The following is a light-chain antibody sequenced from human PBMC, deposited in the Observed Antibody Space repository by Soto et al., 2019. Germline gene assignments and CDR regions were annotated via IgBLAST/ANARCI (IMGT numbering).Light chain of an antibody. CDR3: QQANSFPYT. CDR1: QDISSW. Sequence: DIQMTQSPSSVSASVGDRVTITCRASQDISSWLVWYQQKPGKAPKLLIHGASSLQSGVPSRFSGSGSGTDFTITISSLHTDDFATYYCQQANSFPYTFGQGTKLEIK. V-gene: IGKV1-12*01. CDR2: GAS. J-gene: IGKJ2*01.